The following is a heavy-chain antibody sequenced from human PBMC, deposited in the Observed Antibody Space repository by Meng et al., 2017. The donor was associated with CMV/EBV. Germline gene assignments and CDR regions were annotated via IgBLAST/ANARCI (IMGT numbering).Heavy chain of an antibody. V-gene: IGHV3-30*04. CDR2: ISYDGSNK. Sequence: GESLKISCAASGFTFSSYAMHWVRQAPGKGLEWVAVISYDGSNKYYADSVKCRFTISRDNSKNTLYLQMNSLRAEDTAVYYCARGSHYYYYGMDVWGQGTTVTVSS. CDR3: ARGSHYYYYGMDV. J-gene: IGHJ6*02. CDR1: GFTFSSYA.